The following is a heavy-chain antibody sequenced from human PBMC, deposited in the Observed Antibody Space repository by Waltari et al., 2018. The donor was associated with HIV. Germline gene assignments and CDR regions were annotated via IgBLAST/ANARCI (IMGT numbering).Heavy chain of an antibody. V-gene: IGHV4-31*03. D-gene: IGHD3-16*02. Sequence: QVQLQESGPGLVKPSQTLSLTCTVSGGSISSGGYYWSWIRQHPGKGLEWIGYIYYSGSTYYNPSLKSRVTISVDTSKNQFSLKLSSVTAADTAVYYCARGVYDYIWGSYRYTYYYYGMDVWGQGTTVTVSS. CDR3: ARGVYDYIWGSYRYTYYYYGMDV. CDR2: IYYSGST. CDR1: GGSISSGGYY. J-gene: IGHJ6*02.